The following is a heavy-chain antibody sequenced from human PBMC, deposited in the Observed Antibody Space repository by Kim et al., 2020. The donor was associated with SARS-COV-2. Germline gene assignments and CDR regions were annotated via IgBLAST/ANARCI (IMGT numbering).Heavy chain of an antibody. CDR1: GFTFSSYS. D-gene: IGHD6-13*01. CDR3: ASGELGPNWFDP. CDR2: ISSSSSYI. V-gene: IGHV3-21*01. J-gene: IGHJ5*02. Sequence: GGSLRLSCAASGFTFSSYSMNWVRQAPGKGLEWVSSISSSSSYIYYADSVKGRFTISRDNAKNSLYLQMNSLRAEDTAVYYCASGELGPNWFDPWGQGTLVTVSS.